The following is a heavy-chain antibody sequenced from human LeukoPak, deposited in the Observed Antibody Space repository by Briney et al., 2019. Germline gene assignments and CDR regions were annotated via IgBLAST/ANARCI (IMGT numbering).Heavy chain of an antibody. V-gene: IGHV3-7*01. CDR1: GFTSSRYW. CDR2: INEDGREK. J-gene: IGHJ4*02. CDR3: VRDAYDDYQSLDY. Sequence: GGSLRLSCVASGFTSSRYWISWVRQTPGKGLEWVANINEDGREKYYVDSVNGRFTISRDNAKNSLYLQMNSLRAEDTAVYFCVRDAYDDYQSLDYWGQGTLVTVSS. D-gene: IGHD4-17*01.